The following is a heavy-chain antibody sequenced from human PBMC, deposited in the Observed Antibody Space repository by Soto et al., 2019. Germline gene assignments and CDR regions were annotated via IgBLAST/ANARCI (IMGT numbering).Heavy chain of an antibody. Sequence: GASVKVSCKASGYTFTSYGISWVRQAPGQGLEWMGWISAYNGNTNYAQKLQGRVTMTTDTSTSTAYMELRSLRSDDTAVYYCARDSRRYSGSALGDYWGQGTLVTVSS. CDR1: GYTFTSYG. CDR2: ISAYNGNT. J-gene: IGHJ4*02. V-gene: IGHV1-18*04. CDR3: ARDSRRYSGSALGDY. D-gene: IGHD6-6*01.